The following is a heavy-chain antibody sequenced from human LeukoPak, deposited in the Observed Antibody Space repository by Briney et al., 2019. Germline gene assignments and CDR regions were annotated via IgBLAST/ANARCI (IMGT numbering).Heavy chain of an antibody. CDR2: IYTSGST. J-gene: IGHJ3*02. V-gene: IGHV4-61*02. D-gene: IGHD2-15*01. Sequence: SETLSLTCTVSGGSISSGSYYWSWIRQPAGKGLEWIGRIYTSGSTNYHPSLKSRVTISVGTSKNQLSLKLSSVTAADTAVYYCARVGALEYCSGGSCYSYHDAFDIWGQGTMVTVSS. CDR3: ARVGALEYCSGGSCYSYHDAFDI. CDR1: GGSISSGSYY.